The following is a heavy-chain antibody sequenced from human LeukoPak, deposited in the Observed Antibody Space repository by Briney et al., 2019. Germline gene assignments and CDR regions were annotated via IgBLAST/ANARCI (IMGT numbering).Heavy chain of an antibody. J-gene: IGHJ4*02. CDR2: IYYSGST. CDR3: ARQEAARPDFDY. V-gene: IGHV4-39*01. Sequence: SETLSLTCTVSGGSISSSSYYWGWIRQPPGKGLEWIGSIYYSGSTYYNPSLKSRVTISVDTSKNQFSLKLSSVTAADTAVYYCARQEAARPDFDYWGQETLVTVSS. CDR1: GGSISSSSYY. D-gene: IGHD6-6*01.